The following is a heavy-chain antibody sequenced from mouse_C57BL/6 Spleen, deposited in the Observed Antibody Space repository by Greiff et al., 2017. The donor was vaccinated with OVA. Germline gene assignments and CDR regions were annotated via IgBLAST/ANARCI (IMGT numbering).Heavy chain of an antibody. Sequence: VKLVESGPELVKPGASVKISCKASGYAFSSSWMNWVKQRPGKGLEWIGRIYPGDGDTNYNGKFKGKATLTADKSSSTAYMQLSSLTSEDSAVYFCAREDYGSSYDSHFDYWGQGTTLTVSS. CDR1: GYAFSSSW. J-gene: IGHJ2*01. V-gene: IGHV1-82*01. CDR2: IYPGDGDT. D-gene: IGHD1-1*01. CDR3: AREDYGSSYDSHFDY.